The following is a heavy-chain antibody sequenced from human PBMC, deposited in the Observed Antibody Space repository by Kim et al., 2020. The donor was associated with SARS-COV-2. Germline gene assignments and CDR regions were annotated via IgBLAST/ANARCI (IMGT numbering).Heavy chain of an antibody. V-gene: IGHV1-8*01. J-gene: IGHJ4*02. CDR3: ARRVAASDTVLGY. D-gene: IGHD6-25*01. CDR2: MNPNSGNT. CDR1: GYTFTSYD. Sequence: ASVKVSCKASGYTFTSYDINWVRQATGQRPEWMGWMNPNSGNTGYAQSFQGRVEMTRNTSISTAYMELRSLRSEDTAVYYCARRVAASDTVLGYWGQGTLVTVSS.